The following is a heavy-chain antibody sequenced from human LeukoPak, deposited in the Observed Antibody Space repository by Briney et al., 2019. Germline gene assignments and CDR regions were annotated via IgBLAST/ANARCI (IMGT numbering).Heavy chain of an antibody. CDR1: GGSISSSNYY. D-gene: IGHD1-26*01. CDR3: ARDYRGSFDP. V-gene: IGHV4-39*07. Sequence: PSETVSLTCSVSGGSISSSNYYWGWIRQPPGKGLEWIGTIYYSGTTYYNPSLRSRVTISADMSTNQFSLKLSSVTAADTAVYYCARDYRGSFDPWGQGTLVTVSS. CDR2: IYYSGTT. J-gene: IGHJ5*02.